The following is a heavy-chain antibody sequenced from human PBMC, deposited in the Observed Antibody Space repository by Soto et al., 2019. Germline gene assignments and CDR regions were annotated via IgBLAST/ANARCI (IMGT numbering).Heavy chain of an antibody. CDR3: ARHVRDSSRNYYYYGMDV. J-gene: IGHJ6*02. CDR2: IYYSGST. Sequence: SETLSLTCTVSGGSISSSSYYWGWIRQPPGKGLEWIGSIYYSGSTYYNPSLKSRVTISVDTSKNQFSLKLSSVTAADTAVYYCARHVRDSSRNYYYYGMDVCGQGTTVTVS. D-gene: IGHD3-10*02. V-gene: IGHV4-39*01. CDR1: GGSISSSSYY.